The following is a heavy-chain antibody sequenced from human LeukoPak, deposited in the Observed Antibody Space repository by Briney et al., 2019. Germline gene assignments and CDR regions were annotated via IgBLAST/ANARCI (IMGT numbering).Heavy chain of an antibody. J-gene: IGHJ4*02. V-gene: IGHV3-9*01. CDR1: GFTFSSYG. CDR2: ISWNSGSI. D-gene: IGHD3-10*01. Sequence: GGSLRLSCAASGFTFSSYGMHWVRQAPGKGLEWVSGISWNSGSIGYADSVKGRFTISRDNAKNSLYLQMNSLRAEDTALYYCAKGIWFGELLSYFDYWGQGTLVTVSS. CDR3: AKGIWFGELLSYFDY.